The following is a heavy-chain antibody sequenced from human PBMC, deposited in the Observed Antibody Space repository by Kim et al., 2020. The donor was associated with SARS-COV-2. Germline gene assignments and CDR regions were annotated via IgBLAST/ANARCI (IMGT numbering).Heavy chain of an antibody. CDR1: GGSFSGYY. D-gene: IGHD3-10*01. J-gene: IGHJ6*02. V-gene: IGHV4-34*01. CDR3: AGNSGDPVLLWFGEHDYGMDV. CDR2: INHSGST. Sequence: SETLSLTCAVYGGSFSGYYWSWIRQPPGKGLEWIGEINHSGSTNYNPSLKSRVTISVDTSKNQFSLKLSSVTAADTAVYYCAGNSGDPVLLWFGEHDYGMDVWGQGTTVTVSS.